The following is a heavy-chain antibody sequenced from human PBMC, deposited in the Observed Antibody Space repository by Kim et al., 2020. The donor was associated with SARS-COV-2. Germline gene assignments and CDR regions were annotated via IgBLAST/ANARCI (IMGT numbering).Heavy chain of an antibody. CDR3: AKGILENYYYYGMDV. CDR2: ISWNSGSI. V-gene: IGHV3-9*01. CDR1: GFTFDDYA. Sequence: GGSLRLSCAASGFTFDDYAMHWVRQAPGKGLEWVSGISWNSGSIGYADSVKGRFTISRDNAKNSLYLQMNSLRAEDTALYYCAKGILENYYYYGMDVWGQGTTVTVSS. J-gene: IGHJ6*02.